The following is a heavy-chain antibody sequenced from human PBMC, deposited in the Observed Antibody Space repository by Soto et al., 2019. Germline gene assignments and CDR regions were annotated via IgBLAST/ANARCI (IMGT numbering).Heavy chain of an antibody. V-gene: IGHV3-9*01. Sequence: PVGSLRLSCAASGFTFDDYAMHWVRQAPGKGLEWVSGISWNSGSIGYADSVKGRFTISRDNAKNSLYLQMNSLRAEDTALYYCAKEGYYYDSSGPFDYWGQGTLVTVSS. CDR1: GFTFDDYA. CDR2: ISWNSGSI. J-gene: IGHJ4*02. CDR3: AKEGYYYDSSGPFDY. D-gene: IGHD3-22*01.